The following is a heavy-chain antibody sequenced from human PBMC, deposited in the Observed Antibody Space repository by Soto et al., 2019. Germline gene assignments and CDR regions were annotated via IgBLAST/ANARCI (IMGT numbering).Heavy chain of an antibody. CDR3: ARDPCYTTMCHRYFDF. Sequence: GASVKVSCKVSGYTFTKYGVSWVRQAPGQGLEWMGWITAYYGDTNYAQKFQGRVTMTTDTSTGTAYMELRSLRSDDTAIYYCARDPCYTTMCHRYFDFWGQGTLVTVSS. D-gene: IGHD3-16*02. CDR2: ITAYYGDT. CDR1: GYTFTKYG. J-gene: IGHJ4*02. V-gene: IGHV1-18*01.